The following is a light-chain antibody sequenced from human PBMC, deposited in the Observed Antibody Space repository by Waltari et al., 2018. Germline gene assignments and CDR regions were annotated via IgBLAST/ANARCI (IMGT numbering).Light chain of an antibody. CDR3: QKYNSALLT. V-gene: IGKV1-27*01. J-gene: IGKJ4*01. Sequence: DIQMTQSPSSLSASVGDRVTITCRASHGISNYLAWYQQNPGKVSKLLIYTASTLQSGVPSRFSGSGSGTDFTLTISSLQPEDVATYYCQKYNSALLTFGGGTKVEIK. CDR2: TAS. CDR1: HGISNY.